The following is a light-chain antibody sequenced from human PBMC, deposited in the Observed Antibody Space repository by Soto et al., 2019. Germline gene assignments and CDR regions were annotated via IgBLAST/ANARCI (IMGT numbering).Light chain of an antibody. CDR1: SSDVGGYNY. V-gene: IGLV2-14*01. Sequence: QSALTQPASVSGSPGQSITISCTGTSSDVGGYNYVSWYQQEPGKAPKLMICDVSNRPSGVSNRFSGSKSGNTASLTISGLQAEDEADYYCSSYTSGTTFVXGTGTKVTVL. J-gene: IGLJ1*01. CDR2: DVS. CDR3: SSYTSGTTFV.